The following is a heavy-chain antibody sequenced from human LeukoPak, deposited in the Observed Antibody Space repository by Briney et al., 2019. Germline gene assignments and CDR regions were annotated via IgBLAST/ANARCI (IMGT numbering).Heavy chain of an antibody. CDR2: MKPNSGNT. CDR1: GYTFTSYD. CDR3: ARGWGLYYYDSSGSPYYYYYGMDV. D-gene: IGHD3-22*01. J-gene: IGHJ6*02. Sequence: GASVKVSCKASGYTFTSYDMNWVRQATGQGLEWMGWMKPNSGNTGPAQKFQGRVTMTRDTSISTAYMELSSLRSEDTAVYYCARGWGLYYYDSSGSPYYYYYGMDVWGQGTTVTVSS. V-gene: IGHV1-8*01.